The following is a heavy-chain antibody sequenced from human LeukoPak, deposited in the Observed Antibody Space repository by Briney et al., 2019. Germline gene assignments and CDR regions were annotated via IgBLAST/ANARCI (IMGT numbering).Heavy chain of an antibody. J-gene: IGHJ4*02. CDR3: ARGNDFWSGYYLDY. Sequence: SETLSLTCTVSGGSISSYYWSWIRQPPGKGLEWIGYIYYSGSTNYNPSLKSRVTISVDTSKSQFSLKLSSVTAADTAVYYCARGNDFWSGYYLDYWGQGTLVTVSS. CDR2: IYYSGST. V-gene: IGHV4-59*01. CDR1: GGSISSYY. D-gene: IGHD3-3*01.